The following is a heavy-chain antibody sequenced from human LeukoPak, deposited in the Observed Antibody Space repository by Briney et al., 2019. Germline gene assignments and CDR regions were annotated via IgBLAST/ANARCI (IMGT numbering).Heavy chain of an antibody. CDR2: ISGSGGST. D-gene: IGHD4-23*01. J-gene: IGHJ4*02. Sequence: SGGSLRLSCAASGFTFSSYAMSWVRQAPGKGLEWVSAISGSGGSTYYADSVKGRFTISRDNSKNTLYLQMNSPRAEDTAVYYCARTPLRGGNSYFDYWGQGTLVTVSS. CDR3: ARTPLRGGNSYFDY. CDR1: GFTFSSYA. V-gene: IGHV3-23*01.